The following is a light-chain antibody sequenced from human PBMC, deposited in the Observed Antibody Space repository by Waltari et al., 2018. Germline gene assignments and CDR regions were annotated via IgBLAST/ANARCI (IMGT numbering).Light chain of an antibody. Sequence: DIQMTQSPPSVSSSVGDRVTITCRASQDVRTSLAWYQQKPGKAPRLLIYHASSLQSGVPSRFSGSGSGTDFTLTISSLQPEDFATYSCQQSNSFPPTFGHGTKVEI. CDR3: QQSNSFPPT. V-gene: IGKV1-12*01. J-gene: IGKJ1*01. CDR2: HAS. CDR1: QDVRTS.